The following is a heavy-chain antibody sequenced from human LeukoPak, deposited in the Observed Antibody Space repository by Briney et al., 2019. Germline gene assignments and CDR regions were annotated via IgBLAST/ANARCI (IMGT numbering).Heavy chain of an antibody. CDR3: ACRGGVDY. D-gene: IGHD3-3*01. Sequence: GGSLRLSCAASGFTFSSYWMHWVRQAPGKGLVWVSHISSDGSSTSYADSVKGRFTISRDNAKNTLYLQMNSLRAEDTAVYYCACRGGVDYWGQGTLVTVSS. V-gene: IGHV3-74*01. J-gene: IGHJ4*02. CDR1: GFTFSSYW. CDR2: ISSDGSST.